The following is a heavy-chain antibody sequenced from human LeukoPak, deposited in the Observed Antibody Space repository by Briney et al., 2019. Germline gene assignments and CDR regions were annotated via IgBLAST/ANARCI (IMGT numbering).Heavy chain of an antibody. V-gene: IGHV3-74*01. CDR2: ISPDGSRT. CDR1: GFTFSRYW. J-gene: IGHJ1*01. D-gene: IGHD4-11*01. Sequence: GGSLRLSCAASGFTFSRYWMHWVRQAPGKGLVWVSRISPDGSRTTYADSVKGRFTISRDNAKNSVYLQMNSLGADDTAVYYCATYSILNAREFRYWGQGTLVTVTS. CDR3: ATYSILNAREFRY.